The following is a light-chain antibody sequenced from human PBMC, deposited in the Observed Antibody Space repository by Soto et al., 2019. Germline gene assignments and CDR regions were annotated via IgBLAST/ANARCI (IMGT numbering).Light chain of an antibody. J-gene: IGKJ5*01. V-gene: IGKV3-20*01. CDR3: KEYDGAPIT. CDR1: QSIRSER. Sequence: EIVLTQSPDTLSLSPGERATLSCRASQSIRSERLAWYQQKPGQAHRLVIFDASNRASGMQERFSGSGSGTDFTLTIARLEPEDFAVYYCKEYDGAPITFGLGTRLENK. CDR2: DAS.